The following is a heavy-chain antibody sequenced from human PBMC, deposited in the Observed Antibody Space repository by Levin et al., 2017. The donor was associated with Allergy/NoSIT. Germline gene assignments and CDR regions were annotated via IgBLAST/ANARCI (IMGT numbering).Heavy chain of an antibody. CDR1: GFTFDNSW. CDR3: ARDPSYGALDY. CDR2: INPDGSQK. V-gene: IGHV3-7*04. J-gene: IGHJ4*02. Sequence: LSLTCAASGFTFDNSWMCWVRQAPGKGLEWVANINPDGSQKHYVDSVKGRFSISRDNAKDYLYLQMNGLRIEDTAVYFCARDPSYGALDYWGQGTLVTASS. D-gene: IGHD4-17*01.